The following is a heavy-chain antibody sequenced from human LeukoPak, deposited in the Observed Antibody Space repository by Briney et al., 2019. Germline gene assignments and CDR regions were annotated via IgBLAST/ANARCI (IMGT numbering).Heavy chain of an antibody. D-gene: IGHD1-1*01. CDR3: ARDLDGAVAFDI. J-gene: IGHJ3*02. Sequence: GGSLRLSCAASGFTVSSNYMSWVRQAPGKGLEWVSVIYSGGSTYYADSVKGRFTISRDNSKNTLYLQMNSLRAEDTAVYYCARDLDGAVAFDIWGQGTMVTVSS. CDR2: IYSGGST. V-gene: IGHV3-53*01. CDR1: GFTVSSNY.